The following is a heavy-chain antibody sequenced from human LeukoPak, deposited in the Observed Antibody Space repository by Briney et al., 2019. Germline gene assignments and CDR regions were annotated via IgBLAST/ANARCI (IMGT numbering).Heavy chain of an antibody. V-gene: IGHV4-34*01. J-gene: IGHJ4*02. CDR2: INHSGST. Sequence: SETLSLTCTVSADSISSGYYWSWIRQPPGKGLEWIGEINHSGSTNYNPSLKSRVTISVDTSKNQFSLNLSSVTAADTAVYYCASRLRWGQGTLVTVSS. CDR1: ADSISSGYY. CDR3: ASRLR. D-gene: IGHD5/OR15-5a*01.